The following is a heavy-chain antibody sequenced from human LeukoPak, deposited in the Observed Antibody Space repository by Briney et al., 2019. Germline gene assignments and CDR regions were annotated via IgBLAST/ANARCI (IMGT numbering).Heavy chain of an antibody. CDR3: AREFVGATTYDYYYCGMDV. CDR2: IRYDGSNK. CDR1: GLTFSSYG. D-gene: IGHD1-26*01. J-gene: IGHJ6*02. V-gene: IGHV3-30*02. Sequence: GGSLRLSCAASGLTFSSYGMHWVRQAPGKGLEWVAFIRYDGSNKYYADSVKGRFTISRDNSKNTLYLQMNSLRAEDTAVYYCAREFVGATTYDYYYCGMDVWGQGTTVTVSS.